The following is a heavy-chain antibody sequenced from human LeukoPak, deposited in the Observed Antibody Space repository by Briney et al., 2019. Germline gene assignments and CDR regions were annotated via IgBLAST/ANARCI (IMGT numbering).Heavy chain of an antibody. CDR3: ARPGGATISSFDI. CDR1: GGSISGCY. CDR2: IYSSGTT. J-gene: IGHJ3*02. D-gene: IGHD5-12*01. Sequence: ASETLSLTCTVPGGSISGCYWNWIRQPAGKGLEWIGRIYSSGTTNYNLSLKSRVTMSVDTSKNQFSLKLSSVTAADTAVYYCARPGGATISSFDIWGQGTMVTVSS. V-gene: IGHV4-4*07.